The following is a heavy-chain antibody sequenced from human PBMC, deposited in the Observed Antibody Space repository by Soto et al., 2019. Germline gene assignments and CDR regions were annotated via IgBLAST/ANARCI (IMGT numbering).Heavy chain of an antibody. J-gene: IGHJ4*02. CDR2: IYYSGST. V-gene: IGHV4-59*01. D-gene: IGHD6-6*01. CDR1: GGSISSYY. CDR3: VRSRSSFPTNHLDY. Sequence: SETLSLTCTVSGGSISSYYWSWIRQPPGKGLEWIGYIYYSGSTNYNPSLKSRVTISVDTSKNQFSLKLSSVTAADTAVYYCVRSRSSFPTNHLDYWGQGTLVTVSS.